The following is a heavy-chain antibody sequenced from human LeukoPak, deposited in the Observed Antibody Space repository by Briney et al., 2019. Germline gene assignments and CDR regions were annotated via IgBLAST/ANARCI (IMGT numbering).Heavy chain of an antibody. CDR2: MNSNGGST. Sequence: GGSLRLSCVASGYTFSNYAMHWVRQTPGKELEYVSGMNSNGGSTQYASSVKARFTISRDNFKDTLYIQMGSLRSEDMAVYYCARAPTVTDESAFGYWGKGTLVTVTS. CDR1: GYTFSNYA. D-gene: IGHD4-17*01. J-gene: IGHJ4*02. V-gene: IGHV3-64*01. CDR3: ARAPTVTDESAFGY.